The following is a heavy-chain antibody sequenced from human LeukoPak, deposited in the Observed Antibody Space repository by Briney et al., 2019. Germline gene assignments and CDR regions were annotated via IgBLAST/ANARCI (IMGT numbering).Heavy chain of an antibody. CDR2: ISSSSSYI. V-gene: IGHV3-21*01. CDR1: GFTFSSYS. CDR3: ARDPELLWFGEQYYFDY. D-gene: IGHD3-10*01. J-gene: IGHJ4*02. Sequence: PGGSLRLSCAASGFTFSSYSMNWVRQAPGKGLEWISSISSSSSYIYYADSVKGRFTISRDNAKNSLYLQMNSLRAEDTAVYYCARDPELLWFGEQYYFDYWGQGTLVTVSS.